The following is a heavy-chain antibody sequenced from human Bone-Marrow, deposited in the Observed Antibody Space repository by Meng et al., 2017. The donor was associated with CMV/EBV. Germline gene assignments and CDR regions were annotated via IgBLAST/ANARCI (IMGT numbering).Heavy chain of an antibody. V-gene: IGHV4-39*01. CDR3: VLYSSSSAAF. Sequence: LTCTCAGGSNSSTTYPGGWIRQPPGKGMEWIGTIYYTGITYYNPSLRSRLTISVDTSKTQFSLTLTSVTAADTALYYCVLYSSSSAAFWGQGALVTVSS. CDR2: IYYTGIT. CDR1: GGSNSSTTYP. D-gene: IGHD6-6*01. J-gene: IGHJ4*02.